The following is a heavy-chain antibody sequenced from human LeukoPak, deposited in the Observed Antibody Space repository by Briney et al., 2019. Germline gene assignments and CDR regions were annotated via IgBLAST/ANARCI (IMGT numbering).Heavy chain of an antibody. CDR1: GGSFSGYY. D-gene: IGHD3-3*01. V-gene: IGHV4-34*01. CDR3: AGNGYYIKYFDY. Sequence: SSETLSLTCAVYGGSFSGYYWSWIRQPPGKGLEWIGEINHSGSTNYNPSLKSRVTISVDTSKNQFSLKLSSVTAADTAVYYCAGNGYYIKYFDYWGQGTLVTVSS. CDR2: INHSGST. J-gene: IGHJ4*02.